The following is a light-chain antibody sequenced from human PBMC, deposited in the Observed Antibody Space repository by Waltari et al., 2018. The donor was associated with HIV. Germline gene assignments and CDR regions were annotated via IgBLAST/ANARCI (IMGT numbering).Light chain of an antibody. V-gene: IGLV1-40*01. Sequence: QSVLTQPPSVSGAPGQRVTISCTGSSSNIGAGYDVHWYQQLPGTAPKLLIYGNSNRPSGVPDRVSGSKSGTSASLAITGLQAEDEADYYCQSYDSSLSGGDVVFGGGTKLTVL. CDR2: GNS. CDR3: QSYDSSLSGGDVV. J-gene: IGLJ2*01. CDR1: SSNIGAGYD.